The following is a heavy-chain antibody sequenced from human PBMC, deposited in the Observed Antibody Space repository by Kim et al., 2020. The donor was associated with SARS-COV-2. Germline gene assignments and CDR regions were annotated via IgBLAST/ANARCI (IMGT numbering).Heavy chain of an antibody. D-gene: IGHD4-17*01. V-gene: IGHV3-21*01. CDR3: ARDYGDSGGMDV. CDR1: GFTFSSYS. J-gene: IGHJ6*02. CDR2: ISSSSSDI. Sequence: GGSLRLSCAASGFTFSSYSMNWVRQAPGKGLEWVSSISSSSSDIYYADSVKGRFTISRDNAKNSLYLQMNSLGAEDTAVYYCARDYGDSGGMDVWGQGTTVTVSS.